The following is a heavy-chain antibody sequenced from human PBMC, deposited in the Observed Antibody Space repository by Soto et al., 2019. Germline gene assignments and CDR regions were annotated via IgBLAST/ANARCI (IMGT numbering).Heavy chain of an antibody. J-gene: IGHJ6*02. CDR1: GGSISSYY. CDR3: ARAKSGVRGVIIYYGMDV. V-gene: IGHV4-59*01. D-gene: IGHD3-10*01. Sequence: SETLSLTCTVSGGSISSYYWSWIRQPPGKGLEWIGYIYYSGSTNYNPSLKSRVTISVDTSKNQFSLKLSSVTAADTAVYYCARAKSGVRGVIIYYGMDVWGQGTTVTAP. CDR2: IYYSGST.